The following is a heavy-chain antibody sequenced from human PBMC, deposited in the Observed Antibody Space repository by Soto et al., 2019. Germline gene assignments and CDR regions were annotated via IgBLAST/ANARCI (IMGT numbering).Heavy chain of an antibody. D-gene: IGHD4-4*01. CDR1: GFTFSSYA. CDR3: AKSGLQSSHFDY. V-gene: IGHV3-30*18. J-gene: IGHJ4*02. Sequence: QPGGSLRLSCAASGFTFSSYAMHWVRQAPGKGLEWVAVISYDGSNKYYADSVKGRFTISRDNSKNTLYLQMNSLRAEDTAVYYCAKSGLQSSHFDYWGQGTLVTVSS. CDR2: ISYDGSNK.